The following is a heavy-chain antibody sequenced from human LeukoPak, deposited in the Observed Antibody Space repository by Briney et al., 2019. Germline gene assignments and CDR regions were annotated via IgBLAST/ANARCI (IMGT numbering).Heavy chain of an antibody. CDR2: IYPGDSDT. CDR3: ASTGSYSSGFDY. D-gene: IGHD6-19*01. J-gene: IGHJ4*02. Sequence: GGSLKSPGKGLGYRSTSYWITWARQMPGKGLEWMVIIYPGDSDTRYSPSFQGQVTISADKSISTAYLQWSSLKASDTAMYYCASTGSYSSGFDYWGQGTLVTVSS. V-gene: IGHV5-51*01. CDR1: GYRSTSYW.